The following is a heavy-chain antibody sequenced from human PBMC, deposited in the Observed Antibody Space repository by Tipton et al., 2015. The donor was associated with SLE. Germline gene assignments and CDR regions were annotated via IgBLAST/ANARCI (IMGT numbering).Heavy chain of an antibody. CDR2: IYHSGNT. D-gene: IGHD2-21*01. V-gene: IGHV4-38-2*01. CDR1: GYPISSGYY. CDR3: ARGFFFIPTWTQDAFDI. Sequence: LRLSCAVSGYPISSGYYWGWIRQPPGKGLQWIASIYHSGNTYYNPSPKSRVTIPLDTSKNHFSLKMNSVAAADTAIYYCARGFFFIPTWTQDAFDIWGLGTLVTVSS. J-gene: IGHJ3*02.